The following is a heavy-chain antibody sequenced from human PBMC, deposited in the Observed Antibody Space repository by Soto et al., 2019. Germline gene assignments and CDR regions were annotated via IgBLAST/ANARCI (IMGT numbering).Heavy chain of an antibody. J-gene: IGHJ4*02. CDR2: FDPEDGET. CDR3: ATEVLWSGNFDY. V-gene: IGHV1-24*01. CDR1: GYTLTELS. D-gene: IGHD3-3*01. Sequence: GASVKVSCKVSGYTLTELSMHWVRQAPGKGLERMGGFDPEDGETIYAQKFQGRVTMTEDTSTDTAYMELSSLRSEDTAVYYCATEVLWSGNFDYWGQGTLVTVSS.